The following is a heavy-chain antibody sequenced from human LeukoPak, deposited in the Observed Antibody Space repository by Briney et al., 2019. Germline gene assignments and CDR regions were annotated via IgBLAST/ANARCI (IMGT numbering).Heavy chain of an antibody. CDR3: ARDSREVLLWFGEFSP. Sequence: ASVKVSCKASGYTFTSYGISWVRQAPGQGLEWVGIINPSGDPTTYAQKFQGRVTTTSDMSTSTVYMELSSLRSEDTAVYYCARDSREVLLWFGEFSPWGQGTLVTVSS. V-gene: IGHV1-46*01. CDR1: GYTFTSYG. J-gene: IGHJ5*02. CDR2: INPSGDPT. D-gene: IGHD3-10*01.